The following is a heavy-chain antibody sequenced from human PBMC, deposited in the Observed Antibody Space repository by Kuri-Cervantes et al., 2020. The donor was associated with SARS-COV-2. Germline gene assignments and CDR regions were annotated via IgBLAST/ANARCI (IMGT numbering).Heavy chain of an antibody. CDR2: INPNSGGT. J-gene: IGHJ6*03. CDR3: AREWCGGDCYSYHYYYYMDV. Sequence: ASVKVSCKASGYTFTGYYMHWVRQAPGQGLEWMGWINPNSGGTNYAQKFQGRVTMTRDTSISTAYMELSRLRSDDTAVYYCAREWCGGDCYSYHYYYYMDVWGKGTTVTVSS. V-gene: IGHV1-2*02. D-gene: IGHD2-21*01. CDR1: GYTFTGYY.